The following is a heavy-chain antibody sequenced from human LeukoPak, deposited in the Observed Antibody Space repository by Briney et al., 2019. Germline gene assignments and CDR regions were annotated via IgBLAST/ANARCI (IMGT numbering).Heavy chain of an antibody. CDR2: ISGSGGST. Sequence: GGSLRLSCAASGYTFSSYAMSWVRQAPGKGLEWVSAISGSGGSTYYADSVKGRFTISRDNSKNTLYLQMNSLRAEDTAVYYCAKGRDSSSWYVPFDYWGQGTLVTVSS. V-gene: IGHV3-23*01. J-gene: IGHJ4*02. CDR1: GYTFSSYA. D-gene: IGHD6-13*01. CDR3: AKGRDSSSWYVPFDY.